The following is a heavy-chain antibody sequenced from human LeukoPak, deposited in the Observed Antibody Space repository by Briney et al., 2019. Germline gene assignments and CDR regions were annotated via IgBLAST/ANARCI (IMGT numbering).Heavy chain of an antibody. D-gene: IGHD6-19*01. CDR1: GGSFSGYY. CDR3: ARVSDSSGY. Sequence: SETLSLTCAVYGGSFSGYYWSWIRQPPGKGLEWIGSIYYSGSTYYNPSLKSRVTISVDTSKNQFSLKLSSVTAADTAVYYCARVSDSSGYWGQGTLVTVSS. V-gene: IGHV4-34*01. J-gene: IGHJ4*02. CDR2: IYYSGST.